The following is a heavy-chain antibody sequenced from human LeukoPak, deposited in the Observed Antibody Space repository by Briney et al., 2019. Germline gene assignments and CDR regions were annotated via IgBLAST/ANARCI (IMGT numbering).Heavy chain of an antibody. Sequence: PSETLSLTCAVYGGSFSGYYWSWIRQPPGKGLEWIGEINHSGSTNYNPSLKSRVTISVDTSKNQFSLKLSSVTAADTAVYYCAGRRIVVVPFDPWGQGTLVTVSS. CDR1: GGSFSGYY. CDR3: AGRRIVVVPFDP. J-gene: IGHJ5*02. D-gene: IGHD2-2*01. V-gene: IGHV4-34*01. CDR2: INHSGST.